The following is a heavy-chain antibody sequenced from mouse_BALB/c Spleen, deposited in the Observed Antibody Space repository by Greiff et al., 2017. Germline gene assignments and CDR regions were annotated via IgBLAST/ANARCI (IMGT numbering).Heavy chain of an antibody. D-gene: IGHD2-1*01. CDR2: SRNKANDYTT. CDR1: GFTFSDFY. CDR3: ARGNFYAMDY. V-gene: IGHV7-1*02. Sequence: EVNVVESGGGLVQPGGSLRLSCATSGFTFSDFYMEWVRQPPGKRLEWIAASRNKANDYTTEYSASVKGRFIVSRDTSQSILYLQMNALRAEDTAIYYCARGNFYAMDYWGQGTSVTVSS. J-gene: IGHJ4*01.